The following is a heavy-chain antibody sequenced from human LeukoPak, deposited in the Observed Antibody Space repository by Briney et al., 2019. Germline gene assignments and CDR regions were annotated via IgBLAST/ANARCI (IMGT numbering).Heavy chain of an antibody. V-gene: IGHV4-61*08. CDR2: INHSGST. D-gene: IGHD3-10*01. CDR3: ARGRPNIIYYYYGMDV. J-gene: IGHJ6*02. CDR1: GGSISSGGYY. Sequence: SETLSLTCTVSGGSISSGGYYWSWIRQHPGKGLEWVGEINHSGSTNYNPSLKSRVTISVDTSKNQFSLKLSSVTAADTAVYYCARGRPNIIYYYYGMDVWGQGTTVTVSS.